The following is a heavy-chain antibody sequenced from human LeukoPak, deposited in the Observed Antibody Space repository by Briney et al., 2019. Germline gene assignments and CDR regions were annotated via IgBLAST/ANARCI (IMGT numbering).Heavy chain of an antibody. CDR1: GGSLSGYY. J-gene: IGHJ4*02. CDR2: INHRGST. CDR3: ARGSQSLGYCSGGSCRAKIFDY. Sequence: SEPLSLTCAVYGGSLSGYYWSWLRQPPPKGLQWIGEINHRGSTNYNPSLKSRVTISVDTSKNQFSLKLSSVTAADTAVYYCARGSQSLGYCSGGSCRAKIFDYWGQGTVVTVSS. D-gene: IGHD2-15*01. V-gene: IGHV4-34*01.